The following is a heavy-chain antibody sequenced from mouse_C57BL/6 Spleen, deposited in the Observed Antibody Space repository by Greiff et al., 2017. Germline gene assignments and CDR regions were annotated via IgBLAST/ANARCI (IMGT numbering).Heavy chain of an antibody. V-gene: IGHV5-17*01. CDR1: GFTFSDYG. Sequence: EVQLQESGGGLVKPGGSLKLPCAASGFTFSDYGMHWVRQAPEKGLEWVAYISSGSSTIYYADTVKGRFTISRDKAKNTLFLQMTSLRSEDTAMYYCARRDYSNWDYFDYWGQGTTLTVSS. D-gene: IGHD2-5*01. CDR3: ARRDYSNWDYFDY. CDR2: ISSGSSTI. J-gene: IGHJ2*01.